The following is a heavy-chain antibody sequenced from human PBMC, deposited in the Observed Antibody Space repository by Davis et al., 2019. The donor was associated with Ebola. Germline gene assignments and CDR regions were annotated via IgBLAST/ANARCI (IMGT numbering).Heavy chain of an antibody. V-gene: IGHV3-11*01. CDR1: GFAFSNYN. Sequence: PGGSLSLSCTASGFAFSNYNMTWVRQAPGKGLGWVSSITTIGWSTYYADSVKGRFIISRDKAKNSLFLQMHSLRGDDTAVYFGARETPISSRSDWWGQGTLVTVSS. CDR3: ARETPISSRSDW. D-gene: IGHD2-2*01. CDR2: ITTIGWST. J-gene: IGHJ4*02.